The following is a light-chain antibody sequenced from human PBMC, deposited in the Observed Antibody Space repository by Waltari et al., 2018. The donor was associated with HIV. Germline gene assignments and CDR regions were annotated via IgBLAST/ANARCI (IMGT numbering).Light chain of an antibody. V-gene: IGLV2-23*02. CDR2: EVH. Sequence: QSALTQPASVSGSPGQTITLSCTGTTSDLGTYNLASWYHQYPGNAPKLLIYEVHKRPSGISNRFSGSKSGNTASLTISGLQAEDEAHYYCCSYAGSIIYVVFGGGTKLTVL. CDR3: CSYAGSIIYVV. CDR1: TSDLGTYNL. J-gene: IGLJ2*01.